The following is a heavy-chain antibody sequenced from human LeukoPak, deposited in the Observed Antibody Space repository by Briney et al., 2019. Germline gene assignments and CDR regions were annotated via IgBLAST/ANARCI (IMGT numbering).Heavy chain of an antibody. Sequence: ASVKVSCKASGGTFSSYAISWVRQAPGQGLEWMGGIIPIFGTANYARKFQGRVTITTDESTSTAYMELSSLRSEDTAVYYCATGPYCSGGSCPKAFDYWGQGTLVTVSS. CDR2: IIPIFGTA. V-gene: IGHV1-69*05. CDR3: ATGPYCSGGSCPKAFDY. CDR1: GGTFSSYA. D-gene: IGHD2-15*01. J-gene: IGHJ4*02.